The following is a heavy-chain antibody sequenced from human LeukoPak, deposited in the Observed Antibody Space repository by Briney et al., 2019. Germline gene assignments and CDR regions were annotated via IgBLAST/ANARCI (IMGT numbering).Heavy chain of an antibody. Sequence: SVRVSCKASGGTFSSYAISWVRQAPGQGLEWMGGIIPIFGTANYAQKFQSRVTITADESTSTAYMELSSLRSEDTAVYYCARDRGVVRCGDWGQGTLVTVSS. CDR2: IIPIFGTA. CDR1: GGTFSSYA. V-gene: IGHV1-69*13. D-gene: IGHD3-3*01. CDR3: ARDRGVVRCGD. J-gene: IGHJ4*02.